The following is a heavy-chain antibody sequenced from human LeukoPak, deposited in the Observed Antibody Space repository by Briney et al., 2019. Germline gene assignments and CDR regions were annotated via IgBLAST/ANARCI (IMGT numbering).Heavy chain of an antibody. Sequence: PSETLSLTCTVSGGSISSYYWTWIRQPPGKGLEWIGYVIYSGSTNYNPSLKSRVIISVDTSKNQFSLKLSSVTAADTAVYYCARHMTTVTKGYFDLWGRGTLVTVSS. J-gene: IGHJ2*01. CDR1: GGSISSYY. CDR3: ARHMTTVTKGYFDL. D-gene: IGHD4-17*01. CDR2: VIYSGST. V-gene: IGHV4-59*08.